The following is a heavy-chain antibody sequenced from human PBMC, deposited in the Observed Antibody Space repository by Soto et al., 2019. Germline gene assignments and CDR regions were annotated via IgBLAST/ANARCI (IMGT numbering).Heavy chain of an antibody. J-gene: IGHJ4*02. CDR2: IRSKAYGGTT. CDR1: GFTFGDYA. CDR3: ASDDSGGYWAFDY. Sequence: PGGSLRLCCTASGFTFGDYAMSWVRQAPGKGLEWVGFIRSKAYGGTTEYAASVKGRFTISRDDPKSIAYLQMNSLKTEDTAVYYCASDDSGGYWAFDYWGQGTLVTVSS. V-gene: IGHV3-49*04. D-gene: IGHD3-22*01.